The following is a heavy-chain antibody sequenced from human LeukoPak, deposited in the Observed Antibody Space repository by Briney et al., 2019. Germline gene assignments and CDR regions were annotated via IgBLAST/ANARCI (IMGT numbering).Heavy chain of an antibody. D-gene: IGHD6-13*01. CDR2: ISYDGSNK. Sequence: GRSLRLSCAASGFTVSSYAIHWVRQAPGKGLEWVAVISYDGSNKYYADSVKGRFTISRDNSKNTLYLQMNSLRAEDTAVYYCARDQGSSWYYFDYWGQGTLVTVSS. V-gene: IGHV3-30-3*01. CDR3: ARDQGSSWYYFDY. J-gene: IGHJ4*02. CDR1: GFTVSSYA.